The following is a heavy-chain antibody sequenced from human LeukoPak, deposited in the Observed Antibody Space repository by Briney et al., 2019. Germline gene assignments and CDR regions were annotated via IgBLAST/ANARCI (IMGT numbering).Heavy chain of an antibody. Sequence: PSETLSLTCTVSGGSISSYYWGWIRQPPGKGLEWIGSIYYSGSTYYNPSLKSRVTISVDTSKNQFSLKLSSVTAADTAVYYCARLWSGWFDPWGQGTLVTVSS. CDR3: ARLWSGWFDP. J-gene: IGHJ5*02. CDR2: IYYSGST. V-gene: IGHV4-39*01. D-gene: IGHD3-3*01. CDR1: GGSISSYY.